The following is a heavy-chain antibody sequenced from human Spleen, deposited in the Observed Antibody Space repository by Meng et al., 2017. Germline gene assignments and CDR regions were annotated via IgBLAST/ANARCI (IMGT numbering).Heavy chain of an antibody. D-gene: IGHD6-19*01. CDR1: GGTFSSYT. CDR2: IIPILGIA. Sequence: SVKVSCKASGGTFSSYTISWVRQAPGQGLEWMGRIIPILGIANYAQKFQGRVTMTEDTSTDTAYMELSSLRSEDTAVYYCATVRQWLVRGDAFDIWGQGTMVTVSS. J-gene: IGHJ3*02. CDR3: ATVRQWLVRGDAFDI. V-gene: IGHV1-69*02.